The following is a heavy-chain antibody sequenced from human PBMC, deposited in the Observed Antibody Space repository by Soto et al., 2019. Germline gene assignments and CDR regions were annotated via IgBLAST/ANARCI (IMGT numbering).Heavy chain of an antibody. CDR1: GFTFSSYE. CDR2: IRSSGSTI. CDR3: AREGGGPQGGYYGMDV. Sequence: GGSLRLSCAASGFTFSSYEMNWVRQAPGKGLEWVSYIRSSGSTIYYADSVKGRFTISRDNAKNSLYLQMNSLRAEDTAVYYCAREGGGPQGGYYGMDVWGQGTTVTVSS. J-gene: IGHJ6*02. V-gene: IGHV3-48*03. D-gene: IGHD3-16*01.